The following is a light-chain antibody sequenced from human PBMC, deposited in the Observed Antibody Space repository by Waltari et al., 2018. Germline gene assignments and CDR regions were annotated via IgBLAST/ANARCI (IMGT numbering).Light chain of an antibody. CDR2: DGS. CDR1: QNIGTW. V-gene: IGKV1-5*01. J-gene: IGKJ2*01. CDR3: QQYNSYLSS. Sequence: IAMTQSPSTLSASVGDSVTITCRASQNIGTWVAWYQQKPGKAPKLLIFDGSTLESGVPSRVSGSASGTDFTLTINSLQPDDFASYFCQQYNSYLSSFGQGTKLEI.